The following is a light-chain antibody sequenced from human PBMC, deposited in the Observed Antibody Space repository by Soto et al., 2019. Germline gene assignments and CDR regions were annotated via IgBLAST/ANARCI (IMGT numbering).Light chain of an antibody. CDR1: QDISSW. V-gene: IGKV1-12*01. Sequence: DIQMTQSPSSVSASVGDRVTITCRASQDISSWLAWYQQKPGKAPKLLISTASSLESGVPSRFSGSGSGTEFTLTISSLQPEDFATYYCQQANSFPLFTFGPGTKVDIK. CDR2: TAS. CDR3: QQANSFPLFT. J-gene: IGKJ3*01.